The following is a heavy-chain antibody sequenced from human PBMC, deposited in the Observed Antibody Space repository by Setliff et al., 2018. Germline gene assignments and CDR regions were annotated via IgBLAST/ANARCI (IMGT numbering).Heavy chain of an antibody. D-gene: IGHD2-2*01. CDR3: ARGRMRGSCSGPSCTYDPFDI. Sequence: SETLSLTCTVSGDSITSGSDSWNWIRQPAGKGLQWIGRVYPTGSTNYDPDLRSRVTMSVDTSKSQFSLILRSVTAADTAVYYCARGRMRGSCSGPSCTYDPFDIWGQGTPVTVSS. V-gene: IGHV4-61*02. CDR1: GDSITSGSDS. CDR2: VYPTGST. J-gene: IGHJ3*02.